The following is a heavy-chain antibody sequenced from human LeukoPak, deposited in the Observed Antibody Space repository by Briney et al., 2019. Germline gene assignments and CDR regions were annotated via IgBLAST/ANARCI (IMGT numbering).Heavy chain of an antibody. Sequence: GESLKIPCKGSGYSFTSFWISWVRQMPGKGLEWMGRIDPSDSYTSYSPSFQGHVTISADRSISTAYLQWSSLKASDTAMYYCARHRYSGTYWFDPWGQGTLVTVSS. CDR2: IDPSDSYT. CDR1: GYSFTSFW. D-gene: IGHD1-26*01. CDR3: ARHRYSGTYWFDP. V-gene: IGHV5-10-1*01. J-gene: IGHJ5*02.